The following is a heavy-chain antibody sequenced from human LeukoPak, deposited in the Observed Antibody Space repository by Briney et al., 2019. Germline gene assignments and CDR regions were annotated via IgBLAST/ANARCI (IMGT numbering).Heavy chain of an antibody. D-gene: IGHD1-26*01. CDR1: GFTFSSYA. Sequence: GRSLRLSCAASGFTFSSYAMHWVRQAPGKGLEWVAVISYDGSNKYYADSVKGRFTISRDNSKNTLYLQMNSLRAEDTAVYYCAKDPPGGSYSYYFDYWGQGTLVTVSS. J-gene: IGHJ4*02. CDR3: AKDPPGGSYSYYFDY. V-gene: IGHV3-30-3*01. CDR2: ISYDGSNK.